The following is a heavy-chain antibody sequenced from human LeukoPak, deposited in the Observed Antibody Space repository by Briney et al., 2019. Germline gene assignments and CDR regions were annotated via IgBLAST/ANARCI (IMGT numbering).Heavy chain of an antibody. J-gene: IGHJ3*02. CDR1: QFTFILCS. D-gene: IGHD5-12*01. CDR3: AQWRTAHSGYDSEDASDI. CDR2: ISGRSSSI. Sequence: GGSLRLSCAACQFTFILCSITCLRQAPGKGLEWGSYISGRSSSIHHADSVKGRFTISRDNAKNSLYLQMNRLRSENTAVCYCAQWRTAHSGYDSEDASDIRGQGTLVTVSS. V-gene: IGHV3-11*04.